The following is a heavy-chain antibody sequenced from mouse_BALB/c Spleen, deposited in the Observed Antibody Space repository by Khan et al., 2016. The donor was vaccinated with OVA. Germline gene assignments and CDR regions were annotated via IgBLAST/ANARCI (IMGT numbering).Heavy chain of an antibody. V-gene: IGHV1S29*02. J-gene: IGHJ1*01. CDR2: IFPYNGGS. D-gene: IGHD1-1*01. Sequence: VQLQQSGPELVKPGASVKISCKATGYTFTDYNMHWVKQSHGKSLEWIGFIFPYNGGSGYNQQFKSKATLTVDISSSTAYMELRSLTSEDSAVYYCASSPHFDSTSPWYFDVWGAGTTVTVSS. CDR1: GYTFTDYN. CDR3: ASSPHFDSTSPWYFDV.